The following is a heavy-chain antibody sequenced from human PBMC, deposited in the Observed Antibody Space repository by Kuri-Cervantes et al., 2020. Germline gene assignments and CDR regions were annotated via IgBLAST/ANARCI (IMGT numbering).Heavy chain of an antibody. J-gene: IGHJ6*03. CDR3: TYAYMDV. V-gene: IGHV3-73*01. D-gene: IGHD2-2*01. CDR1: GFIFSGSP. Sequence: LSLTCAASGFIFSGSPMHWVRQPSGKGLEWVGRFRSKGATAKAASVKGRFTISRDDSRNKAFLQMNSLKTEDTSVYYCTYAYMDVWGKGTTVTVSS. CDR2: FRSKGAT.